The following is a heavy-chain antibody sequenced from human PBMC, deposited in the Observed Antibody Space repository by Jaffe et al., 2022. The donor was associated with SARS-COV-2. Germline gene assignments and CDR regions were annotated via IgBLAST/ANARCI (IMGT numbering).Heavy chain of an antibody. J-gene: IGHJ5*02. CDR2: IYYSGST. D-gene: IGHD3-9*01. V-gene: IGHV4-39*01. Sequence: QLQLQESGPGLVKPSETLSLTCTVSGGSISSSSYYWGWIRQPPGKGLEWIGSIYYSGSTYYNPSLKSRVTISVDTSKNQFSLKLSSVTAADTAVYYCARGRGYDILTGHWFDPWGQGTLVTVSS. CDR3: ARGRGYDILTGHWFDP. CDR1: GGSISSSSYY.